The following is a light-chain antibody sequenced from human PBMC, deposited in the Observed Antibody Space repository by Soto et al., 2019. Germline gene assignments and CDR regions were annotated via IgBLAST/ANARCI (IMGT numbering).Light chain of an antibody. CDR2: LGS. CDR1: QSLLHSNGYNY. CDR3: MQAQETPWT. Sequence: DIVMTQSPLSLSVTPGEPASLSCRSSQSLLHSNGYNYLDWYLQKPGQSPQLLIYLGSNRASGVPDRLSGSGSGTDFTLKISRVEAEDVGVYYCMQAQETPWTFGQGTKVEIK. V-gene: IGKV2-28*01. J-gene: IGKJ1*01.